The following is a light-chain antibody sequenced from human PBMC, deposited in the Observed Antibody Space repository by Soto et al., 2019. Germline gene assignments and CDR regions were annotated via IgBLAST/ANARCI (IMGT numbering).Light chain of an antibody. J-gene: IGKJ4*01. Sequence: DIVMTQSPLSLPVTPGEPASISCRSSQSLLHSSGRYYLDWYLQKPGQSPQLLIYLGSHRASGGPDRFSGRGSGTDFTLTISRVEAEDVGIYYCIQALQTPFTFGGGTRAEIK. V-gene: IGKV2-28*01. CDR3: IQALQTPFT. CDR1: QSLLHSSGRYY. CDR2: LGS.